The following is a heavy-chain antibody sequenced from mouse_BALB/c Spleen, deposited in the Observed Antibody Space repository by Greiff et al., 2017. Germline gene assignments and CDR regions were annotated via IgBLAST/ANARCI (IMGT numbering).Heavy chain of an antibody. CDR3: TRLGLAYYYAMDY. J-gene: IGHJ4*01. D-gene: IGHD3-1*01. CDR2: IYPGNSDT. Sequence: EVQLQQSGTVLARPGASVKMSCKASGYSFTSYWMHWVKQRPGQGLEWIGAIYPGNSDTSYNQKFKGKAKLTAVTSASTACMELSSLTNEDSAVYYCTRLGLAYYYAMDYWGQGTSVTVSS. CDR1: GYSFTSYW. V-gene: IGHV1-5*01.